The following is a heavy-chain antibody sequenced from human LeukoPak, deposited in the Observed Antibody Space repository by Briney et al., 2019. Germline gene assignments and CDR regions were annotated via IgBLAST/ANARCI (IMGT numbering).Heavy chain of an antibody. V-gene: IGHV4-59*12. J-gene: IGHJ4*02. D-gene: IGHD3-3*01. Sequence: SETLSLTCTVSGGSISSYYWSWIRQPPGKGLEWIGYIYYSGSTYYNPSLKSRVTISVDTSKNQFSLKLSSVTAADTAVYYCARVGERITIFGFDYWGQGTLVTVSS. CDR2: IYYSGST. CDR3: ARVGERITIFGFDY. CDR1: GGSISSYY.